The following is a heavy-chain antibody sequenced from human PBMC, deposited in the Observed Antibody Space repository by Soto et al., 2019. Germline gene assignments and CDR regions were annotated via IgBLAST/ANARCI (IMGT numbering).Heavy chain of an antibody. D-gene: IGHD3-10*01. V-gene: IGHV3-21*01. CDR1: GFTFSSYS. J-gene: IGHJ6*02. CDR3: AILRPRYYYGMDV. Sequence: EVQLVESGGGLVKPGGSLRLSCAASGFTFSSYSMNWVRQAPGKGLEWVSSISSSSSYIYYADSVKGRFTISRDNAKNSLYLQMNSLRAEDTAVYYCAILRPRYYYGMDVWGQGTTVTVSS. CDR2: ISSSSSYI.